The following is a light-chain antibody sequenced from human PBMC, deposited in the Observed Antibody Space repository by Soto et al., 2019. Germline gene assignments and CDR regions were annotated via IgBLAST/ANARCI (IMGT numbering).Light chain of an antibody. Sequence: QLVLTQSSSASASLGSSVKLTCILSSGHSTYIIAWHQQQPGKAPRFLMTLDRSGSYNRGSGVPDRFSGSSSGADRYLTISNLQFEDEGDYYCETWYSNTHKVFGGGSKGTVL. CDR1: SGHSTYI. CDR3: ETWYSNTHKV. V-gene: IGLV4-60*02. CDR2: LDRSGSY. J-gene: IGLJ3*02.